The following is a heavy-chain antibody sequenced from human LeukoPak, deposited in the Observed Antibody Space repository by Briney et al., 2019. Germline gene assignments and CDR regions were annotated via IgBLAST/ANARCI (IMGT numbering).Heavy chain of an antibody. CDR3: AMYSSAWYAVY. CDR1: GFSFSSYA. CDR2: ISGSGGYT. D-gene: IGHD6-19*01. V-gene: IGHV3-23*01. Sequence: GGSLRLSCAASGFSFSSYAMTWVRQAPGMGLESVSAISGSGGYTYYADSVKGTFTISRDNSKNTLYLEMNTLRVEDTAVYYCAMYSSAWYAVYWGQGTLVSVSS. J-gene: IGHJ4*02.